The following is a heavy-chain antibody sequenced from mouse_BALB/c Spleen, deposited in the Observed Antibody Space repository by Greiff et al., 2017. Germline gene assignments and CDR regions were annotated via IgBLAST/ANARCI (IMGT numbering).Heavy chain of an antibody. V-gene: IGHV1-63*01. J-gene: IGHJ4*01. Sequence: VQLQQSGAELVRPGTSVKISCKASGYAFTNYWLGWVKQRPGHGLEWIGDIYPGSGNTYYNEKFKGKATLTADKSSSTAYMQLSSLTSEDSAVYYCARCTMNTTHCAMDYWGQGTSVTVSS. D-gene: IGHD2-4*01. CDR3: ARCTMNTTHCAMDY. CDR2: IYPGSGNT. CDR1: GYAFTNYW.